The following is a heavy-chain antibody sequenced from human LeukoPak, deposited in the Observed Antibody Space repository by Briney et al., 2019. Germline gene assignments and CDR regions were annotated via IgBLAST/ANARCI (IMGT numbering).Heavy chain of an antibody. CDR1: GFTFSSYA. Sequence: PGGSLRLSCAASGFTFSSYAMSWVRQAPGKGLEWVSAISGSGGSTYYADSVKGRFTISRDNSKNTLYLQMNSLRAEDTAVYYCAKDHFNDGYNYGPFDYWGQGTLVTVSS. J-gene: IGHJ4*02. V-gene: IGHV3-23*01. CDR2: ISGSGGST. D-gene: IGHD5-24*01. CDR3: AKDHFNDGYNYGPFDY.